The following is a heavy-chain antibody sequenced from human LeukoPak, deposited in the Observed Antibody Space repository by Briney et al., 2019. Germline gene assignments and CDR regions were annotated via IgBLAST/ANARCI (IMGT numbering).Heavy chain of an antibody. CDR2: IDWDDDK. CDR3: ARCIAATGTVDY. Sequence: SGPALVKPTQTLTLTCTFSGFSLSTNGTSVTWVRQPPGKALEWLARIDWDDDKYYSASLKTRLTISKDTSKNQVVLTMTNMDPVDTATYYCARCIAATGTVDYWGQGALVTVSS. J-gene: IGHJ4*02. D-gene: IGHD6-13*01. CDR1: GFSLSTNGTS. V-gene: IGHV2-70*11.